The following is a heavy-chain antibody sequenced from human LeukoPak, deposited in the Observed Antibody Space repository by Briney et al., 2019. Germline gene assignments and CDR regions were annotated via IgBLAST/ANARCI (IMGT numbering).Heavy chain of an antibody. D-gene: IGHD3-22*01. CDR1: GGTFSSYA. Sequence: ASVKVSCKASGGTFSSYAISWVRQAPGQGLEWMGGIIPTFGTANYAQKFQGRVTITTDESTSTAYMELSSLRSEDTAVYYCAVVGYYDSSGYFDYWGQGTLVTVSS. V-gene: IGHV1-69*05. CDR2: IIPTFGTA. CDR3: AVVGYYDSSGYFDY. J-gene: IGHJ4*02.